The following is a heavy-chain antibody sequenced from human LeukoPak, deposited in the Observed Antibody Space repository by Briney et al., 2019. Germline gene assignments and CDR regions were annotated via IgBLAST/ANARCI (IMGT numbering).Heavy chain of an antibody. J-gene: IGHJ5*02. Sequence: GGSLRLSCAASGFTFSSYWMHWVRQAPGKGLVWVSHINSDGSSTNYADSVKGRFTISRDKAKNTLYLQMNSLRAEDTAVYYCARTGIAARPTVWFDPWGQGTLVTVSS. CDR1: GFTFSSYW. V-gene: IGHV3-74*01. CDR3: ARTGIAARPTVWFDP. D-gene: IGHD6-6*01. CDR2: INSDGSST.